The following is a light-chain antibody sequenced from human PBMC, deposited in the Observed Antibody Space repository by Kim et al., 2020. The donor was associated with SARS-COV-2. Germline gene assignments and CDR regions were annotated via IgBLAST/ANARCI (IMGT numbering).Light chain of an antibody. CDR1: QGISID. V-gene: IGKV1-27*01. J-gene: IGKJ1*01. CDR3: QKYNGAPWT. CDR2: AAS. Sequence: ASVGDKVTIPCRASQGISIDLAWYQQRPGHAPKLLIFAASALQSGVPTRFSGSGSGTDFTLTISSLQPEDVASYYCQKYNGAPWTFGQGTKVDIK.